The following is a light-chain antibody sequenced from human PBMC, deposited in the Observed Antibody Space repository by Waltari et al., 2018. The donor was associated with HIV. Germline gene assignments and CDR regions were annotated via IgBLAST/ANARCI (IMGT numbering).Light chain of an antibody. Sequence: DIQMTQSPSSLSASVGDRVTLTCRASQIITSHLNWYQQRPGKAPKLLIYAASSLESGVPSRFSGSGSGTVYTLTISSLQPEDFATYYCQQSFTLPLTFGPGTKVDIK. CDR2: AAS. CDR3: QQSFTLPLT. CDR1: QIITSH. J-gene: IGKJ3*01. V-gene: IGKV1-39*01.